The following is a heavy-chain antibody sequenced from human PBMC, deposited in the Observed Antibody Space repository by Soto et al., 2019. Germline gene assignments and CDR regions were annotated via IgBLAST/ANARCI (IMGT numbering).Heavy chain of an antibody. Sequence: ASVKVSCKASGYTFTSYAMHWVRQAPGQRLEWMGWINAGNGNTKYSQKFQGRVTITRDTSASTAYMELSSLRSEDTAVYYCARGDDFWGYYYYGMDVWGQGTTVTVSS. J-gene: IGHJ6*02. CDR3: ARGDDFWGYYYYGMDV. V-gene: IGHV1-3*01. CDR1: GYTFTSYA. CDR2: INAGNGNT. D-gene: IGHD3-3*01.